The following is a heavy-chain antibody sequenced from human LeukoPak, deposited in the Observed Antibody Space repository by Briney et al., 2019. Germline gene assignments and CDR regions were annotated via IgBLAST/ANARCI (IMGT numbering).Heavy chain of an antibody. V-gene: IGHV4-4*07. D-gene: IGHD1-1*01. CDR2: LYASGTT. CDR1: GVSISDYY. CDR3: ARGTWSRTGWFDP. J-gene: IGHJ5*02. Sequence: SETLSLTCTVSGVSISDYYWSWIRQPAGKGLEWIGRLYASGTTYYNPSLKSRVTISVATSKNQFSLKLSSVTAADTAVYYCARGTWSRTGWFDPWGQGTLVIVSS.